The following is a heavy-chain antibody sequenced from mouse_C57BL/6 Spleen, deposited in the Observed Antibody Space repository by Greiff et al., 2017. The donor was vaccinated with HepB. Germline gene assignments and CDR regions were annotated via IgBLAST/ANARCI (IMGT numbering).Heavy chain of an antibody. CDR3: VRDRDGNYLDYWYFDV. CDR1: GFTFNTYA. Sequence: EVKLVESGGGLVQPKGSLKLSCAASGFTFNTYAMHWVRQAPGKGLEWVARIRSKSSNYATYYADSVKDRFTISRDDSQSMLYLQMNNLKTEDTAMYSCVRDRDGNYLDYWYFDVWGTGTTVTVSS. CDR2: IRSKSSNYAT. J-gene: IGHJ1*03. V-gene: IGHV10-3*01. D-gene: IGHD2-1*01.